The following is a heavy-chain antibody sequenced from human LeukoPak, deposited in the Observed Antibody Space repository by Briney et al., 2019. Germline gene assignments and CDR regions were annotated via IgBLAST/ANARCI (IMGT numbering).Heavy chain of an antibody. D-gene: IGHD4-23*01. CDR2: IRYDGSNK. J-gene: IGHJ5*02. V-gene: IGHV3-30*02. Sequence: RGSLRLSCAASGFTFSSYGMHWVRQAPGKRLEWVAFIRYDGSNKYYADSVKGRFTISRDNSKNTLYLQMNSLRAEDTAVYYCARDRYGGNPGWFDPWGQGTLVTVSS. CDR3: ARDRYGGNPGWFDP. CDR1: GFTFSSYG.